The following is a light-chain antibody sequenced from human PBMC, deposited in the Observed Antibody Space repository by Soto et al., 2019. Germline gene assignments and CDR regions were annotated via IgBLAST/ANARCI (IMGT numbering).Light chain of an antibody. Sequence: EIVMTQSPATLSVSPGERATLSCRASQSVSSNLAWYQQKPGQAPRLLIYGASTRATGIPARFSGSGSGTEFTLTISSLQSEDFATYYCQKYNSAPLTFGQGTRLEIK. J-gene: IGKJ5*01. CDR3: QKYNSAPLT. V-gene: IGKV3-15*01. CDR1: QSVSSN. CDR2: GAS.